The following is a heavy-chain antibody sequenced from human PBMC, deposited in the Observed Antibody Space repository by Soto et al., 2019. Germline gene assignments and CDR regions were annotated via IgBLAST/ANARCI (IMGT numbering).Heavy chain of an antibody. J-gene: IGHJ4*02. CDR3: ARLPIRDPPFDY. CDR2: IYYSGST. D-gene: IGHD4-17*01. V-gene: IGHV4-39*01. Sequence: SETLSLTCTVSGGSISSSSYYWGWIRQPPGKGLEWIGSIYYSGSTYYNPSLKSRVTISVDTSKNQFSLKLSSVTAADTAVYYCARLPIRDPPFDYWGQGTLVTVSS. CDR1: GGSISSSSYY.